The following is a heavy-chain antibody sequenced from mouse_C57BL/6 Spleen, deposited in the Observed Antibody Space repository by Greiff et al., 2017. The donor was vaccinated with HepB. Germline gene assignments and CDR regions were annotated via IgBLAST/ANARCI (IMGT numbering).Heavy chain of an antibody. Sequence: QVQLQQSGAELARPGASVKLSCKASGYTFTSYGISWVKQRTGQGLEWIGEIYPRSGNTYYNEKFKGKATLTADKSSSTAYMELRSLTSEDSAVYFCARGSMDYWGQVTSVTVSS. J-gene: IGHJ4*01. V-gene: IGHV1-81*01. CDR3: ARGSMDY. CDR2: IYPRSGNT. CDR1: GYTFTSYG.